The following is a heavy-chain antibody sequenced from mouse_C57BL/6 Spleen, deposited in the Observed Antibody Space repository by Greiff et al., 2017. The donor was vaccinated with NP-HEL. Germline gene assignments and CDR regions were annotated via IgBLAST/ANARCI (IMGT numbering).Heavy chain of an antibody. Sequence: QVHVKQSGPGLVQPSQSLSITCTVSGFSLTSYGVHWVRQSPGKGLEWLGVIWRGGSTDYNAAFMSRLSITKDNSKSQVFFKMNSLQADDTAIYYCAKTPYGSSPYYAMDYWGQGTSVTVSS. CDR1: GFSLTSYG. V-gene: IGHV2-5*01. CDR3: AKTPYGSSPYYAMDY. D-gene: IGHD1-1*01. J-gene: IGHJ4*01. CDR2: IWRGGST.